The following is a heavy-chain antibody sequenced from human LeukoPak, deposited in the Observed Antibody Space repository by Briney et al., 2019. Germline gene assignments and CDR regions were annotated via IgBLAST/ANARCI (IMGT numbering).Heavy chain of an antibody. V-gene: IGHV3-66*01. CDR1: GFTVSSNY. CDR2: MYGAGST. Sequence: PGGSLRLSCAASGFTVSSNYMTWVRQAPGKGLEWVSLMYGAGSTHYADSVRGRFTTSRDNAKNTLYLQMNALRVEDTAVYYCATSPVISRDWGQGTLVTVSS. D-gene: IGHD2-21*01. CDR3: ATSPVISRD. J-gene: IGHJ4*02.